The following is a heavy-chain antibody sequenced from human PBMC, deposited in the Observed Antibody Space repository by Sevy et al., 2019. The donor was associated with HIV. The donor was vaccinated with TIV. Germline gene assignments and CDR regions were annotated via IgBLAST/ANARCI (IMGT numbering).Heavy chain of an antibody. CDR3: AGGGFLSRY. V-gene: IGHV3-7*01. J-gene: IGHJ4*02. CDR1: GFTFSDSW. Sequence: GGSLRLSCAASGFTFSDSWMTWVRQGPGKGLEWVANINQAGSDKYYVDSVRGRFTISRDNAKNSLYLQMNSLRVEDTALYYCAGGGFLSRYWRQGSLVTVSS. CDR2: INQAGSDK. D-gene: IGHD2-15*01.